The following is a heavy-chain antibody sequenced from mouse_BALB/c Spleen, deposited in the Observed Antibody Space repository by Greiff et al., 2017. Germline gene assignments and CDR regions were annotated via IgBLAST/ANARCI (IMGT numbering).Heavy chain of an antibody. V-gene: IGHV1S126*01. J-gene: IGHJ2*01. Sequence: QVQLQQSGPQLVRPGASVKISCKASGYSFTSYWMHWVKQRPGQGLEWIGMIDPSDSETRLNQKFKDKATLTVDKSSSTAYMQLSSPTSEDSAVYYCARSYRYDFDYWGQGTTLTVSS. CDR2: IDPSDSET. D-gene: IGHD2-14*01. CDR3: ARSYRYDFDY. CDR1: GYSFTSYW.